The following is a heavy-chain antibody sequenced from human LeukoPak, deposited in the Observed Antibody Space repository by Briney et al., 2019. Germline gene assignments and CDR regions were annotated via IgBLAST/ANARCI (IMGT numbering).Heavy chain of an antibody. CDR2: IYYSGST. D-gene: IGHD1-26*01. V-gene: IGHV4-59*01. CDR1: GGTISSNY. J-gene: IGHJ5*02. Sequence: TSETLSLTCTVSGGTISSNYWSWIRQPPGNGREGIGNIYYSGSTNYKHYLKSRVTISVDASKNKFSLKLSSVTAADTAVYYCARGTLGGSYTPGAYWFDAWGQGTLVTVSS. CDR3: ARGTLGGSYTPGAYWFDA.